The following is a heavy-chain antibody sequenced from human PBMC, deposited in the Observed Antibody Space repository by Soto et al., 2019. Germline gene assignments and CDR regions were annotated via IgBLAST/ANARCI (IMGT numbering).Heavy chain of an antibody. Sequence: QLMESGGGLVQPGGSLRLTCVVSGFTFSDCWMNWVRLAPGKGLEWVASINQDGSQKYYVDFVKGRFTISRDNAMKSLYLQMNSLGAEDAAMYYCARGYTSSPNWFDPWGQGTLVTVSS. CDR3: ARGYTSSPNWFDP. D-gene: IGHD3-16*02. J-gene: IGHJ5*02. CDR1: GFTFSDCW. CDR2: INQDGSQK. V-gene: IGHV3-7*03.